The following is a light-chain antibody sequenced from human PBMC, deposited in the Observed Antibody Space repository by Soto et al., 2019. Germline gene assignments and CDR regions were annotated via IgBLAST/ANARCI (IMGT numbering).Light chain of an antibody. Sequence: EIILTQSPGTLSLSPMEIVTLSFRASQSISGTLAWYQQKPGQAPRLLIYGASSRAPGIPDRFSGSGSETDFTLTITRLESEDFAVYSCHQYGSSPWTFGQGTKVDIK. CDR2: GAS. V-gene: IGKV3-20*01. CDR3: HQYGSSPWT. J-gene: IGKJ1*01. CDR1: QSISGT.